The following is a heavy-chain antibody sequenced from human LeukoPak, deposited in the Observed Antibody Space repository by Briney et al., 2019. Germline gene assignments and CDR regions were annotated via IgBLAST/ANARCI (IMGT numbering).Heavy chain of an antibody. D-gene: IGHD3-22*01. Sequence: SETLSLTCTVSGGSISSSSYYWGWIRQPPGKGLEWIGSIYYSGSTYQNPSLKSRVTISVDTSKNQFSLKLSSVTAADTAVYYCAKENWVYNWKYDSSGSGINYWGQGTLVTVSS. J-gene: IGHJ4*02. CDR2: IYYSGST. CDR1: GGSISSSSYY. CDR3: AKENWVYNWKYDSSGSGINY. V-gene: IGHV4-39*07.